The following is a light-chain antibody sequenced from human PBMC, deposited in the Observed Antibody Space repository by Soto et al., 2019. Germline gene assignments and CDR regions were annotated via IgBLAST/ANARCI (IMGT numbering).Light chain of an antibody. Sequence: QSVLTQPRSLSGSPGQSATISCTGTSNDVGGYNFVSWYQQHPGKVPKLIIYDVSIRPSGVPDRFSASKSGITASLTISGLQAEDEADYYCCSYVGSDSSFVFGSGTKVTVL. CDR1: SNDVGGYNF. CDR2: DVS. V-gene: IGLV2-11*01. CDR3: CSYVGSDSSFV. J-gene: IGLJ1*01.